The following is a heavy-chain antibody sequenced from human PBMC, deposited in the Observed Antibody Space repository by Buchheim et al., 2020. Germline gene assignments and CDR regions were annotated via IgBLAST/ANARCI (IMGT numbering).Heavy chain of an antibody. D-gene: IGHD3-10*01. Sequence: EVRLLESGGHLVQPGGSLRLSCAASGFTFSGCSMSWVRQAPGKGLEWVSTSGISGATYYAESLVGRFTISRYDSKNPLFLQMNSLRAEDTAIYYCAKRVAVPGGTHYFDYWGQGTL. J-gene: IGHJ4*02. CDR1: GFTFSGCS. CDR2: TSGISGAT. CDR3: AKRVAVPGGTHYFDY. V-gene: IGHV3-23*01.